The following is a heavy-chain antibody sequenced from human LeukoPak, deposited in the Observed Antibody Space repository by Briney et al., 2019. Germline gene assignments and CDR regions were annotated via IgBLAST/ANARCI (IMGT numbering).Heavy chain of an antibody. CDR1: GFTFSNAW. V-gene: IGHV3-15*01. J-gene: IGHJ4*02. CDR2: IKSKIEGGTT. Sequence: GGSLRLSCAASGFTFSNAWMSWVRQGPGKGREWGGLIKSKIEGGTTNYAAPAKGRFTISRYDSKNTLYRQMNSLKPEITAVYYFTTEVGWLVPFFDYWGQGTLVTGSS. CDR3: TTEVGWLVPFFDY. D-gene: IGHD6-19*01.